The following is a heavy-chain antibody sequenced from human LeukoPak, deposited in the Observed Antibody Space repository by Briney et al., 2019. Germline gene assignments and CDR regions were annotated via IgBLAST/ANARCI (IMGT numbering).Heavy chain of an antibody. D-gene: IGHD6-13*01. CDR3: ARDRDNSSWYEPFDY. V-gene: IGHV3-48*03. CDR1: GFTFSSYE. CDR2: TSTSGSTI. J-gene: IGHJ4*02. Sequence: GGSLRLSCAASGFTFSSYEMNWVRQAPGKGREWVSYTSTSGSTIYYEDSGKGRFTISRDNAKNSLYLQMNSLRAEDTAVYYCARDRDNSSWYEPFDYWGQGALVTVSS.